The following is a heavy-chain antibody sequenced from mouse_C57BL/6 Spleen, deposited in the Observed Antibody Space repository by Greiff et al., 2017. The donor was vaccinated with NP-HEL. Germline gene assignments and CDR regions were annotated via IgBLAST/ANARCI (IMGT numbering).Heavy chain of an antibody. Sequence: QVQLQQSGAELVRPGTSVKVSCKASGYAFTNYLIEWVKQRPGQGLEWIGVINPGSGGTYYNEKFKGKETLTADKSSSTAYMQLSSLTSEDSAVYFCARGGVSTVGDYWGQGTTLTVSA. CDR1: GYAFTNYL. D-gene: IGHD1-1*01. J-gene: IGHJ2*01. CDR3: ARGGVSTVGDY. CDR2: INPGSGGT. V-gene: IGHV1-54*01.